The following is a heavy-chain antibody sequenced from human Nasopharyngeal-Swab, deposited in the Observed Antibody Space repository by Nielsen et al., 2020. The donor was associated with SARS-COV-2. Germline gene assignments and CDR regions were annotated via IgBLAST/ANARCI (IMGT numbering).Heavy chain of an antibody. CDR2: INSGNNYI. CDR1: GFTFSSYS. D-gene: IGHD3-9*01. V-gene: IGHV3-21*01. CDR3: ARDSVLRYFYP. Sequence: GGSLRLSCVASGFTFSSYSMNWVRQAPGKGLEWVSSINSGNNYIYYADSLRGRFTISRDNAKKSLYLQMNSLRADDTAVYYCARDSVLRYFYPWGQGTLVTVSS. J-gene: IGHJ5*02.